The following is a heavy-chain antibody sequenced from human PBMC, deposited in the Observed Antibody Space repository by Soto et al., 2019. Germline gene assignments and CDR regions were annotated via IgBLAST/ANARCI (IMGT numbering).Heavy chain of an antibody. D-gene: IGHD6-13*01. CDR2: INPNSGGT. V-gene: IGHV1-2*04. CDR3: ARSLSSSSWYGYFYYYGMDV. Sequence: ASVQVSCKASGYTFTGYYMHWVRQAPGQGLEWMGWINPNSGGTNYAQKFQGWVTMTRDTSISTAYMELSRLRSDDTAVYYCARSLSSSSWYGYFYYYGMDVWGQGTTVTV. J-gene: IGHJ6*02. CDR1: GYTFTGYY.